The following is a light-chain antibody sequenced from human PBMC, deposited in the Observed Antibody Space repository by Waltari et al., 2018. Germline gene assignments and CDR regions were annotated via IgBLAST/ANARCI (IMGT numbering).Light chain of an antibody. J-gene: IGKJ2*01. CDR2: RAS. V-gene: IGKV3-15*01. CDR3: QQYNNWPPMYT. CDR1: QSVSTT. Sequence: EIVMTQSPATLSVSPGERATLSCRASQSVSTTLAWYQQRPGQAPRLLIYRASTRATGIPARFSGSGSGTEFTLTITSLQSEDFALYYCQQYNNWPPMYTFGQGTKLEIE.